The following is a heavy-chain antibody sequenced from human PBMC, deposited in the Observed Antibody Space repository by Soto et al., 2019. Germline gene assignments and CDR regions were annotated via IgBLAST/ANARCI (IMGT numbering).Heavy chain of an antibody. D-gene: IGHD2-2*02. J-gene: IGHJ6*02. CDR3: ARVYEGRDCSSTSCYIRWYYYYGRDV. CDR1: GGTFSSYA. V-gene: IGHV1-69*01. Sequence: QVQLVQSGAEVKKPGSSVKVSCQASGGTFSSYAISWVRQAPGQGLEWMGGIIPIFGTANYAQKFQGRVTITADESTSRAYMELSILRSEDKAVYYCARVYEGRDCSSTSCYIRWYYYYGRDVWGQGSTVTVSS. CDR2: IIPIFGTA.